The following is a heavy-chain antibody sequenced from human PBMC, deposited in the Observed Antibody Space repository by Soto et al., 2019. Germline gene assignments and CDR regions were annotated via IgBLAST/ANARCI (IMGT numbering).Heavy chain of an antibody. J-gene: IGHJ4*02. V-gene: IGHV4-34*01. CDR2: INHSGST. CDR3: ASLAPPSVDIVATRPDY. CDR1: GGSFSGYY. Sequence: SETLSLTCAVYGGSFSGYYWSWIRQPPGKGLEWIGEINHSGSTNYNPSLKSRVTISVDTSKNQFSLKLSSVTAADTAVYYCASLAPPSVDIVATRPDYWGQGTLVTVSS. D-gene: IGHD5-12*01.